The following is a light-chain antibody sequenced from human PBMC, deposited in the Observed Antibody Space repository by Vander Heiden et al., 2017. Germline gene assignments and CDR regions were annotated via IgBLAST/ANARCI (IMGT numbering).Light chain of an antibody. V-gene: IGKV2-30*01. CDR2: KVS. J-gene: IGKJ2*01. CDR3: MQCANTYT. CDR1: QSLVYSDGNTY. Sequence: DVVLTQSPLSLPVTLGQPASISCRSSQSLVYSDGNTYLNWFLQRPGQSPRRLIYKVSNRDSGVPDRFSGSGSGTDFTLKISKVEAEDVGIYFCMQCANTYTFGQGTKMEIK.